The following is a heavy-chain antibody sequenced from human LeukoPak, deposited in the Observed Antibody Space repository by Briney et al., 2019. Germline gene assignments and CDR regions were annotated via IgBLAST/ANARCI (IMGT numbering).Heavy chain of an antibody. V-gene: IGHV4-59*08. CDR3: VRTQWAAGAS. Sequence: SETLSLTCTVSGGSICNYYWSWLRQPQGKGLEWIGQIYYTGSTRYNASLKSRVTISVDTSKNQFSLKLNSVTAADTAVYYCVRTQWAAGASWARGTLVTVSS. CDR2: IYYTGST. CDR1: GGSICNYY. D-gene: IGHD6-13*01. J-gene: IGHJ5*02.